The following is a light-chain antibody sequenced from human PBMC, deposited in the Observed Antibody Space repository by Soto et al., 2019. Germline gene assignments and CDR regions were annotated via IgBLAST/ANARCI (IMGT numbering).Light chain of an antibody. Sequence: EIVLTQFPGTLSLSPGERATLSCRASQSVGSNYLAWYQQRPGQPPNLLIFGASHRAPDIPDRFSGSGSGTDFTLTISRLEPEDFAVYYCQQYHTSPFTFGPGTKVDIK. CDR3: QQYHTSPFT. J-gene: IGKJ3*01. CDR2: GAS. CDR1: QSVGSNY. V-gene: IGKV3-20*01.